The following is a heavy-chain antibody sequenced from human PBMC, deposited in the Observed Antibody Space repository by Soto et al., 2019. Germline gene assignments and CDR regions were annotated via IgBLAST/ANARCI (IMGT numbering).Heavy chain of an antibody. D-gene: IGHD3-3*01. Sequence: QVQLVQSGAEVTKPGASVKVSCKASGYIFDIYGISWVRQAPGQGLEWLGWVSAYSGSTQIAQKFQGRITMTTDTATTTAYMELRSLTSDDTAVYYCARDAGQAYYDFWIGVDYWGQGTLVTVSS. CDR1: GYIFDIYG. V-gene: IGHV1-18*01. CDR3: ARDAGQAYYDFWIGVDY. CDR2: VSAYSGST. J-gene: IGHJ4*02.